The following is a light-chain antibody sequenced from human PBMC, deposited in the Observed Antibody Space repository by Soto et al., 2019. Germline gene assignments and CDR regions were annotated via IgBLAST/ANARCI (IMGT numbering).Light chain of an antibody. V-gene: IGKV3-15*01. Sequence: EIVMTQSPATLSVSPGERATLSCRASQSVSSNLAWYQQKPGQAPRLLIYGASTRATGIPARFSGSGSGTNFPLTIISLQSEDFAVYYCHQYNNWPPITFGQGTKLEIK. J-gene: IGKJ2*01. CDR3: HQYNNWPPIT. CDR2: GAS. CDR1: QSVSSN.